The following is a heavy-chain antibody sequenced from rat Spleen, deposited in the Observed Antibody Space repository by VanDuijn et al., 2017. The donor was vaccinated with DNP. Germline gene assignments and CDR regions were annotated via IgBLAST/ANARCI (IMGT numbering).Heavy chain of an antibody. J-gene: IGHJ3*01. V-gene: IGHV5-27*01. D-gene: IGHD2-6*01. CDR1: GFTFSNYG. CDR2: ITNSGGST. CDR3: ATLSRGWFAY. Sequence: ELQLVESGGDLVQPGRSLKLSCAASGFTFSNYGMAWVRQAPTKGLEWVATITNSGGSTYYRDSVKDRFTISRDNAESTLYLQMDSLRSEDTATYYCATLSRGWFAYWGQGTLVTVSS.